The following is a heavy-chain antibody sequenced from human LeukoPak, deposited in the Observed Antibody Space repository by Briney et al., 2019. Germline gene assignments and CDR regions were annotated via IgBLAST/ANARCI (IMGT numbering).Heavy chain of an antibody. CDR3: AKDRETTASGTFDY. V-gene: IGHV3-30*18. Sequence: PGGSLRLFCGVSVLPFDKYGMHYVRQAPGRALEGVADILEDGRIKKYADSVKDRFTISRDNTNNTLYLQMHSLRVEDTGIYFCAKDRETTASGTFDYWGLGTMVSVCS. D-gene: IGHD1-1*01. CDR2: ILEDGRIK. CDR1: VLPFDKYG. J-gene: IGHJ4*02.